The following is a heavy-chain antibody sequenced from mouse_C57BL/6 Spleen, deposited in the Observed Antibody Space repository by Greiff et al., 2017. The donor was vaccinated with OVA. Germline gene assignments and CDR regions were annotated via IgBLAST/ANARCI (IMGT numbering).Heavy chain of an antibody. J-gene: IGHJ3*01. CDR1: GFTFTDYY. CDR3: ARSDYYGSSPAWFAY. D-gene: IGHD1-1*01. CDR2: VYPYNGGT. V-gene: IGHV1-36*01. Sequence: EVKLQQSGPVLVKPGPSVKISCKASGFTFTDYYMHWVKPSHGKSLEWIGLVYPYNGGTSYNQKFKGKATLTVDTSASTAYMELNSLTSEDSAVYYCARSDYYGSSPAWFAYWGQGTLVTVSA.